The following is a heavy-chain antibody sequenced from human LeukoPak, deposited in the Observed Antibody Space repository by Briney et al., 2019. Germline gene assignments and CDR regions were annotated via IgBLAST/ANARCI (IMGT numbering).Heavy chain of an antibody. CDR2: IIPIFGTA. J-gene: IGHJ4*02. D-gene: IGHD6-13*01. V-gene: IGHV1-69*13. Sequence: ASVKVSCKASGGTFSSYAISWVRQAPGQGLEWMGGIIPIFGTANYAQKFQGRVTITADESTSTAYMELSSLRSEDTAVYYCASSDPLYSSSWYFRTAAFDHWGQGTLVTVSS. CDR3: ASSDPLYSSSWYFRTAAFDH. CDR1: GGTFSSYA.